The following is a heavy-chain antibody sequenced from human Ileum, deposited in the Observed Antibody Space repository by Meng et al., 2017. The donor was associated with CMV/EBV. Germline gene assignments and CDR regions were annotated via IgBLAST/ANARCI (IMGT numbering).Heavy chain of an antibody. CDR3: AKDPLGYCSSTNCLGLGP. V-gene: IGHV3-30*02. J-gene: IGHJ5*02. CDR2: IRYDGSNK. Sequence: GESLKISCAASGFTFSSYGMHWVRQAPGKGLEWVAFIRYDGSNKYYADSVKGRFTISRDNSKNTLYLQMNSLRAEDTAVYYCAKDPLGYCSSTNCLGLGPWGQGTLVTVSS. D-gene: IGHD2-2*01. CDR1: GFTFSSYG.